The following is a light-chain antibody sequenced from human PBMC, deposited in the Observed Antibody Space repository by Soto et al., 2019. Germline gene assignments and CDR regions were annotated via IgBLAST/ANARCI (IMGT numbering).Light chain of an antibody. CDR3: QQHGISPRT. V-gene: IGKV3-20*01. J-gene: IGKJ1*01. Sequence: VRIDSPGRLSLYKGERATLTCRASQSVSSNYLGWYQQKPGQAPRLLIYAASRRATGIPDRVSGSGSGTDFTLTISRLEPEDLEAYYCQQHGISPRTFVQCTK. CDR1: QSVSSNY. CDR2: AAS.